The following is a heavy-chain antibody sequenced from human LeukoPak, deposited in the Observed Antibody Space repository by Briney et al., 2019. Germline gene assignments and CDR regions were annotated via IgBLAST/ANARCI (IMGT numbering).Heavy chain of an antibody. D-gene: IGHD6-13*01. CDR2: INEDGSVE. Sequence: GGSLRLSCAASGFTFNYYWMSWVRQAPGKGLDWVANINEDGSVEHYVDSVKGRFTISRDNAKNSVYLHMNSLRAEDTAVYYCATSAAAAGTEWGQGILVTVSS. CDR3: ATSAAAAGTE. V-gene: IGHV3-7*03. J-gene: IGHJ4*02. CDR1: GFTFNYYW.